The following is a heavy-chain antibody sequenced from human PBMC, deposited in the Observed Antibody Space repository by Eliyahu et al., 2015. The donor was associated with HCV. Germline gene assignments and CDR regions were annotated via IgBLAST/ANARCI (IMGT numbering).Heavy chain of an antibody. V-gene: IGHV4-4*07. Sequence: QVQLQESGPGLVKPSETLSLTCTVSGXSISSYYWSWIRQPAGKGLEWIGRIYTSGSTNYNPSLKSRVTMSVDTSKNQFSLKLSSVTAADTAVYYCARDRDCSGGSCYGDWFDPWGQGTLVTVSS. CDR1: GXSISSYY. J-gene: IGHJ5*02. CDR3: ARDRDCSGGSCYGDWFDP. D-gene: IGHD2-15*01. CDR2: IYTSGST.